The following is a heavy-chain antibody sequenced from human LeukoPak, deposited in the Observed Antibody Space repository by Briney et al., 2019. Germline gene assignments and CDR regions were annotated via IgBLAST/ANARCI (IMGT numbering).Heavy chain of an antibody. J-gene: IGHJ3*02. CDR2: IIPIFGTA. V-gene: IGHV1-69*05. Sequence: SVKVSCKASGYTYTSYDINWVRQAPGQGLEWMGGIIPIFGTANYAQKFQGRVTITTDESTSTAYMELSSLRSEDTAVYYCAREQPYDAFDIWGQGTMVTVSS. D-gene: IGHD6-13*01. CDR1: GYTYTSYD. CDR3: AREQPYDAFDI.